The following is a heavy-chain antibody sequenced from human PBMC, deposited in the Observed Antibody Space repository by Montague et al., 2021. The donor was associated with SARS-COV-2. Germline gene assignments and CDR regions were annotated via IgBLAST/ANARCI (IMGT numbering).Heavy chain of an antibody. CDR1: GFTFTSYA. CDR2: ISFDGTNK. CDR3: ARDQGGYSYNDY. Sequence: SLRLSCAASGFTFTSYAMHWVRQAPGKGLEWVAVISFDGTNKYYTDSVKGRFTISRDNSKNTLYLQMHSVRPEDTAVYDCARDQGGYSYNDYWGQGTLVTVSS. D-gene: IGHD5-18*01. V-gene: IGHV3-30-3*01. J-gene: IGHJ4*02.